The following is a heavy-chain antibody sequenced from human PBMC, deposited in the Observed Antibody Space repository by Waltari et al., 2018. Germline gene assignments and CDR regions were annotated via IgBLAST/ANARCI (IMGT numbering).Heavy chain of an antibody. CDR1: GFTFSSYW. CDR2: INSDGSST. D-gene: IGHD2-15*01. J-gene: IGHJ4*02. Sequence: EVQLVESGGGLVQPGGSLRLSCAASGFTFSSYWMHWVRQAPGKGLVWVSRINSDGSSTSYAESVKGRFTISRDNAKNTLYLQMNSLRAEDTAVYYCARMSGYCSGGSCYSNLDYWGQGTLVTVSS. CDR3: ARMSGYCSGGSCYSNLDY. V-gene: IGHV3-74*01.